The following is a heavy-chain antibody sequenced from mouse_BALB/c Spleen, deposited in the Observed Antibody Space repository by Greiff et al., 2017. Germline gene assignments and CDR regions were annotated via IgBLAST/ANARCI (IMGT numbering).Heavy chain of an antibody. D-gene: IGHD1-1*01. V-gene: IGHV1-80*01. Sequence: QVQLQQSGAELVRPGSSVKISCKASGYAFSSYWMNWVKQRPGQGLEWIGQIYPGDGDTNYNGKFKGKATLTADKSSSTAYMQLSSLTSEDSAVYFCARWTTGYFDYWGQGTTLTVSS. CDR3: ARWTTGYFDY. CDR2: IYPGDGDT. J-gene: IGHJ2*01. CDR1: GYAFSSYW.